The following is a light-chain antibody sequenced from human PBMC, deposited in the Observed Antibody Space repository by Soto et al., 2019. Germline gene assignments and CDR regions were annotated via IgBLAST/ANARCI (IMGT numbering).Light chain of an antibody. Sequence: EVVLTQSPATLSLSPGERATLSCRASQSVGMYLAWYQHKPGQAPRLLIYDASNRATGIPARFSGSGSGTDFPLTISSLEPEAFAVYYCQHRYSWPLTFGGGTRVEIK. J-gene: IGKJ4*01. V-gene: IGKV3-11*01. CDR1: QSVGMY. CDR3: QHRYSWPLT. CDR2: DAS.